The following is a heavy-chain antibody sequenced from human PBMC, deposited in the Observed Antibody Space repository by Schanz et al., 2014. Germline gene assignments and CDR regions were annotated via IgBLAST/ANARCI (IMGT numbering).Heavy chain of an antibody. CDR2: ISPYNGNT. V-gene: IGHV1-18*01. J-gene: IGHJ4*02. CDR3: ARSGSSNWYFFDY. D-gene: IGHD6-13*01. CDR1: GYTFSDYG. Sequence: QVQLVQSGAEVKRPGASVRVSCKTSGYTFSDYGITWVRQAPGQGLEWVGWISPYNGNTNYAQKLQGRVTMTTDTSTSTAYMELRSLRSEDTAVYYCARSGSSNWYFFDYWGQGTLVTVSS.